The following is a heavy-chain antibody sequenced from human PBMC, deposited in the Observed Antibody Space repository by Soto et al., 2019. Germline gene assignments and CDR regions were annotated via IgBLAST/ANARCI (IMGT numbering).Heavy chain of an antibody. D-gene: IGHD2-2*01. V-gene: IGHV3-74*01. CDR1: GFTFSRHW. CDR2: IDSYGSST. CDR3: ACPVVPAARGGPYFYGIDV. J-gene: IGHJ6*02. Sequence: GGSLRLSCAASGFTFSRHWMHWVRQAPGKGLVWVSRIDSYGSSTHYADSVKGRFTISRDNAKNTLYLQMNSRRAEDTAVYYCACPVVPAARGGPYFYGIDVWGQGTTVTVSS.